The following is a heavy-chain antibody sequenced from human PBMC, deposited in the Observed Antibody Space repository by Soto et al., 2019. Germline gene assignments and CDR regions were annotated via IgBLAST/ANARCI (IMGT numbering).Heavy chain of an antibody. CDR1: GFTFSSYG. CDR3: ARLSYYDFWSGYTNWFDP. D-gene: IGHD3-3*01. V-gene: IGHV3-33*01. J-gene: IGHJ5*02. Sequence: QVQLVESGGGVVQPGRSLRLSCAASGFTFSSYGMHWVRQAPGKGLEWVAVIWYDGSNKYYADSVKGRFTISRDNSKNTLYLQMNSLSAEDTAVYYCARLSYYDFWSGYTNWFDPWGQGTLVTVSS. CDR2: IWYDGSNK.